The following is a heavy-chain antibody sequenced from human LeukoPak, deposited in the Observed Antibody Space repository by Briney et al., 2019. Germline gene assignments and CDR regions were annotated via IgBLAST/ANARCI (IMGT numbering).Heavy chain of an antibody. V-gene: IGHV3-30*02. Sequence: GGSLRLSCAASGFTFSSYGMHLVRQAPVTVLEWVALIRYDGSNKYYADSVKVRCTISRDNSKNPLYLQMNSLRAEDTAVFFFFKQKTAYDILTGFQDWGQGTLVTVSS. CDR1: GFTFSSYG. CDR2: IRYDGSNK. J-gene: IGHJ4*02. CDR3: FKQKTAYDILTGFQD. D-gene: IGHD3-9*01.